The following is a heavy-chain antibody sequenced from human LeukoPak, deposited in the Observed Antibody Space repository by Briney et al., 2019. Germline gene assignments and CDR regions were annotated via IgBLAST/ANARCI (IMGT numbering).Heavy chain of an antibody. CDR2: IKQDGSAE. CDR1: GFTISNYW. J-gene: IGHJ4*02. V-gene: IGHV3-7*01. Sequence: GGSLRLPCAVSGFTISNYWMSWDRQAPGKGLEWVATIKQDGSAEFYVDSVKGRFTISRDSAKNSLYLQMNSLRDDDTAVYYCARDLFDYWGQGTLVTVSS. CDR3: ARDLFDY.